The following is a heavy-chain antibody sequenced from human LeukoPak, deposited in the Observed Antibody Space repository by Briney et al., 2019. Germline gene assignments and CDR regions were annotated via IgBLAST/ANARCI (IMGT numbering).Heavy chain of an antibody. D-gene: IGHD2-15*01. CDR2: FDPEDGET. CDR3: ATDWRGYCSGGSCLPWNY. J-gene: IGHJ4*02. V-gene: IGHV1-24*01. CDR1: GYTLTELS. Sequence: ASVKVSCKVSGYTLTELSMHWVRQAPGKGLEWMGGFDPEDGETIYAQKSQGRVTMTEDTSTDTAYMELSSLRSEDTAVYYCATDWRGYCSGGSCLPWNYWGQGTLVTVSS.